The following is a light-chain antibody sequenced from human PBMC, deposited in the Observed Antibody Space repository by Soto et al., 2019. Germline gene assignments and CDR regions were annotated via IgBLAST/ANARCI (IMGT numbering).Light chain of an antibody. CDR2: DAX. J-gene: IGKJ1*01. Sequence: DIKVPQSRSSPAAYRXDRVPITSPASQTIGTCLKXXRQKSXAXTELXXXDAXTLQSGVPSRFRGGASGTDFTLTISSLQPDDFEIYYCHQYNSYSRFTFGQGTKVDIK. CDR1: QTIGTC. V-gene: IGKV1-5*01. CDR3: HQYNSYSRFT.